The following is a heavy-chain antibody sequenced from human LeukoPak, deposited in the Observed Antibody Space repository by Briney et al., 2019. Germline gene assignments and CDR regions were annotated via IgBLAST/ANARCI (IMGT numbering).Heavy chain of an antibody. CDR1: GFTFGSYS. D-gene: IGHD6-19*01. CDR2: IYSSGRYI. V-gene: IGHV3-21*01. CDR3: ARDRGGSGWPIFDS. Sequence: GGSLRLSCAASGFTFGSYSMDWVRQAPTKGLEWVSSIYSSGRYIYYADSVKGRFTISRDNAKNSLYLQMNSLRAEDTAVYYCARDRGGSGWPIFDSWGQGTLVTVSS. J-gene: IGHJ4*02.